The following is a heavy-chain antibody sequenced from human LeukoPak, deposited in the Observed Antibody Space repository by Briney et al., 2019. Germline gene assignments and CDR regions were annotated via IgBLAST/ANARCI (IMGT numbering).Heavy chain of an antibody. J-gene: IGHJ5*01. CDR3: ARASGSYWWFDS. D-gene: IGHD1-26*01. CDR1: GYTFTGYY. Sequence: AAVKVSCKASGYTFTGYYLHWVRQAPGRGLEWMGCVNPNSGDTNYAQKFQGSVTMTRDTSISTVYMELSRLRSDDTAVYYCARASGSYWWFDSWGQGTLVTVSS. V-gene: IGHV1-2*02. CDR2: VNPNSGDT.